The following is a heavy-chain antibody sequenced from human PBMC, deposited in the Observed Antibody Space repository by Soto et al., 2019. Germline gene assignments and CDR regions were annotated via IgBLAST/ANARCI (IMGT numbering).Heavy chain of an antibody. CDR1: GGSISRGGYY. D-gene: IGHD3-3*01. Sequence: QVQLQESGPGLVKPSQTLSLTCTVSGGSISRGGYYWTWIRQYPVKGLEWIGCSYYSGTTYYNPSLRSRVTISVDTSMNQFSLRLTSVTAADTAVYYCARGVRRRGYDFDYWGQGTLVTVSS. J-gene: IGHJ4*02. CDR3: ARGVRRRGYDFDY. CDR2: SYYSGTT. V-gene: IGHV4-31*03.